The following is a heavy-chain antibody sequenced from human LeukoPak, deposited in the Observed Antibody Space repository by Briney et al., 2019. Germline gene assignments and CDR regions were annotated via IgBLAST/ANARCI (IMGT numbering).Heavy chain of an antibody. J-gene: IGHJ5*02. D-gene: IGHD3-22*01. CDR2: INHSGST. V-gene: IGHV4-34*01. CDR1: GGSFSGYY. CDR3: ARGKGYYDSSGYYYGPNWFDP. Sequence: SETLSLTCAVYGGSFSGYYWSWIRQPPGKGLEWIGEINHSGSTNYNPSLKSRVTISVDTSKNQFSLKLSSVTAADTAVYYCARGKGYYDSSGYYYGPNWFDPWGQRTLVTVSS.